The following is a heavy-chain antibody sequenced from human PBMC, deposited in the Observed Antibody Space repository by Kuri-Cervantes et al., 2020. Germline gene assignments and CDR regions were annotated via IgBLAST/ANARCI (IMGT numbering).Heavy chain of an antibody. D-gene: IGHD6-6*01. Sequence: GGSLRLSCAASGFTFDDYAMHWVRQAPGKGLEWVSGISWNSGSIGYADSVKGRFTISRDNAKNSLYLQMNSLRAEDTAVYYCARDFPPHYSSSVPDAFDIWGQGTMVTVSS. J-gene: IGHJ3*02. V-gene: IGHV3-9*01. CDR2: ISWNSGSI. CDR3: ARDFPPHYSSSVPDAFDI. CDR1: GFTFDDYA.